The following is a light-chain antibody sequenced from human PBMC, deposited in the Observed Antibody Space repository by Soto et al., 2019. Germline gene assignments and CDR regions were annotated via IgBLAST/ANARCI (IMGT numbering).Light chain of an antibody. J-gene: IGLJ1*01. CDR2: DVS. Sequence: QSVLTQPASVSGSPGQSITISCTGTSSDVGGYNYVSWYQQHPGKAPKLMIYDVSNRPSGLSNRFSGSKSGNTASLTISGLQAEDEADYYCSSYTSSSTRVFGTGTKVTVL. CDR3: SSYTSSSTRV. CDR1: SSDVGGYNY. V-gene: IGLV2-14*01.